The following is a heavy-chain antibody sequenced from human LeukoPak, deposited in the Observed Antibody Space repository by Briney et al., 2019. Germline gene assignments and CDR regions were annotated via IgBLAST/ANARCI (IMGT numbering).Heavy chain of an antibody. D-gene: IGHD1-26*01. CDR3: ARISGSYEGLDY. J-gene: IGHJ4*02. Sequence: APVKVSCKASGYTFTGYFMHWVRQAPGQGLEWMGWINSNSGGTNCAQKFQGRVTMTRDTSISTAYMELSRLRSDDTAVYYCARISGSYEGLDYWGQGTLVTVSS. V-gene: IGHV1-2*02. CDR2: INSNSGGT. CDR1: GYTFTGYF.